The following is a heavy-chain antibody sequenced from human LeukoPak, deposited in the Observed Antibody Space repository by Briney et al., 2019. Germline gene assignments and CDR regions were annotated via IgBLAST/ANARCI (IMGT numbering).Heavy chain of an antibody. D-gene: IGHD5-12*01. Sequence: SETLSLTCTVSGGSISSGSYYWSWIRQSPGKGLEWIGYIYYSGSTNYNPSLKSRVTISVDTSKNQFSLKLSSVTAADTAVYYCARHYDPRGYSGYASGFGYWGQGTLVTVSS. CDR2: IYYSGST. CDR3: ARHYDPRGYSGYASGFGY. V-gene: IGHV4-61*01. J-gene: IGHJ4*02. CDR1: GGSISSGSYY.